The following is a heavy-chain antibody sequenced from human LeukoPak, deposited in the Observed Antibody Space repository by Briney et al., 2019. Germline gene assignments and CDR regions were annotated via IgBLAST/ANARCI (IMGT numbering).Heavy chain of an antibody. CDR3: ARDSGTTGEVKFDP. CDR1: GGSISNYY. J-gene: IGHJ5*02. V-gene: IGHV4-59*12. Sequence: PSETLSLTCTVSGGSISNYYWSWIRQPPGKGLEWIAYIYYTGSTNYNPSLKSRVTMSVDTSKNQFSLKLSSVTAADTAVYYCARDSGTTGEVKFDPWGQGTLVTVSS. D-gene: IGHD3-10*01. CDR2: IYYTGST.